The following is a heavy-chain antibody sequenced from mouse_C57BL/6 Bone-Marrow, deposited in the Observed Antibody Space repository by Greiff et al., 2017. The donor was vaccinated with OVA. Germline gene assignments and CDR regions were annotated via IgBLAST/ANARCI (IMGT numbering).Heavy chain of an antibody. J-gene: IGHJ2*01. CDR3: ARIYYYGSSPY. CDR1: GYTFTSYW. D-gene: IGHD1-1*01. CDR2: IHPNSGST. Sequence: VKLQQPGAELVKPGASVKLSCKASGYTFTSYWMHWVKQRPGQGLEWIGMIHPNSGSTNYNEKFKSKATLTVDKSSSTAYMQLSSLTSEDSAVYYCARIYYYGSSPYWGQGTTLTVSS. V-gene: IGHV1-64*01.